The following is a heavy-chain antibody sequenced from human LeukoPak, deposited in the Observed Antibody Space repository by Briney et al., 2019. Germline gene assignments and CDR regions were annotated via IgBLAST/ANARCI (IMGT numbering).Heavy chain of an antibody. D-gene: IGHD2-15*01. V-gene: IGHV3-20*04. CDR3: ARDRGDCSGAGCYSGYYYYYYGMDV. Sequence: GGSLRLSCAASGFTFDDYGMSWVRQAPGKGLEWVSGINWNGGSTGYADSVKGRFTISRDNAKNSLYLQMNSLRAEDTAVYYCARDRGDCSGAGCYSGYYYYYYGMDVWGQGTTVTVSS. CDR2: INWNGGST. CDR1: GFTFDDYG. J-gene: IGHJ6*02.